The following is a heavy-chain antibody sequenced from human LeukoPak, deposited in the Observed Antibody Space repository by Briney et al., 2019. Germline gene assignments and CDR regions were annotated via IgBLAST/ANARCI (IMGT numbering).Heavy chain of an antibody. V-gene: IGHV3-7*03. CDR1: GFTFSNYW. D-gene: IGHD2-2*01. CDR2: IKQDGSER. J-gene: IGHJ5*02. CDR3: AKDIGVVPAANWFDP. Sequence: GGSLRLSCEASGFTFSNYWMSWVRQAPGKGLEWVANIKQDGSERYYADSVKGRFTISRDNSKNSLYLQMNSLRTGDTALYYCAKDIGVVPAANWFDPWGQGTLVTVSS.